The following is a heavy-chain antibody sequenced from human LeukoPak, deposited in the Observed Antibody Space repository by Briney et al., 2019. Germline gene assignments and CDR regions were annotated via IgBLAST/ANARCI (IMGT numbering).Heavy chain of an antibody. J-gene: IGHJ6*03. CDR3: ARDSTTGTTVLYYYYMDV. Sequence: GASVKVSCKASGYTFTSYYMHWVRQAPGQGLEWMGIVNPSGGSTSYAQKFQGRVTMTRDTSTSTVYMELSSLRSEDTAVYYCARDSTTGTTVLYYYYMDVWGKGTTVTVSS. V-gene: IGHV1-46*01. D-gene: IGHD1-1*01. CDR1: GYTFTSYY. CDR2: VNPSGGST.